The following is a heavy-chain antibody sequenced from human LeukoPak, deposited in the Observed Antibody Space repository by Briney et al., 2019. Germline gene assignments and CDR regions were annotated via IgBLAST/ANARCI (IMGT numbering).Heavy chain of an antibody. CDR2: ISWNSGSI. D-gene: IGHD3-22*01. J-gene: IGHJ4*02. CDR3: AKSHYYDSSGYFDY. V-gene: IGHV3-9*01. Sequence: GGSLRLSCAASGFTFSSYAMHWVRQAPGKGLEWVSGISWNSGSIGYADSVKGRFTISRDNAKNSLYLQMNSLRAEDTALYYCAKSHYYDSSGYFDYWGQGTLVTVSS. CDR1: GFTFSSYA.